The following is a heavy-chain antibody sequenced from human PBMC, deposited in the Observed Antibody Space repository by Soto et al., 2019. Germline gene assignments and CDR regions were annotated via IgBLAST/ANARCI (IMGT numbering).Heavy chain of an antibody. V-gene: IGHV4-39*01. CDR1: GGSISSSSYY. CDR3: ARRLYYDSSGFEGGGMDV. CDR2: IYYSGST. J-gene: IGHJ6*02. D-gene: IGHD3-22*01. Sequence: QLQLQESGPGLVKPSETLSLTCTVSGGSISSSSYYWGWIRQPPGKGLEWIGSIYYSGSTYYNPSXKSRVTISVSPXXXQXXLKLGSVTAADTAVYYCARRLYYDSSGFEGGGMDVWGQGTTVTVSS.